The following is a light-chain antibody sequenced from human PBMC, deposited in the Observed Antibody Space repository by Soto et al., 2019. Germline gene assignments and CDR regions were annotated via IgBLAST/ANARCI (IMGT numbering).Light chain of an antibody. CDR2: DVT. Sequence: QSALTQPRSVSGSPGQSVTSSCTGTSSDVGGYAYVSWFQQHPGKAPRLMIYDVTKRPSGVPDRFSGSKSGNTASLTISGLQAEDEADYYCCSYAGSYTWVFGGGTKLTVL. CDR1: SSDVGGYAY. V-gene: IGLV2-11*01. J-gene: IGLJ3*02. CDR3: CSYAGSYTWV.